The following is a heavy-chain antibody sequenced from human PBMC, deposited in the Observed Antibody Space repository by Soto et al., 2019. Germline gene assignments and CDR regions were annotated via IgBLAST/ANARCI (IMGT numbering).Heavy chain of an antibody. CDR1: GFSFSDYG. Sequence: QVQLVESGGGVVRPGTSLRLSCEGAGFSFSDYGMNWDRQAPGKGLEWVAVIWYDGSGRRYAGSVKGRFPLSRDISKNPLHLQMNSLRVEDTAVYFCARGGKWELLLRLWGQGTLVTVSS. D-gene: IGHD1-26*01. CDR3: ARGGKWELLLRL. CDR2: IWYDGSGR. J-gene: IGHJ4*02. V-gene: IGHV3-33*01.